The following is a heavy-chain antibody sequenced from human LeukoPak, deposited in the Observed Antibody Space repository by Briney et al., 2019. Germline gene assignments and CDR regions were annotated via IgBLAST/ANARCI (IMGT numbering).Heavy chain of an antibody. V-gene: IGHV3-23*01. CDR2: ISGSGDSA. J-gene: IGHJ4*02. D-gene: IGHD1-26*01. CDR3: AKVGSYYDLDY. Sequence: GGSLGLSCEASGFTFSTYAMSWVRQAPGKGLEWVSDISGSGDSANHADSVTGRFTISRDNSKNTLNLRMDSLRAEDTAAYYCAKVGSYYDLDYWGQGTLVTVSS. CDR1: GFTFSTYA.